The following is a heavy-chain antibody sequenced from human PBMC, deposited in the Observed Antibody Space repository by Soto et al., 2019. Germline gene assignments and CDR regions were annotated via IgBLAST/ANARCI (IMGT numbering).Heavy chain of an antibody. Sequence: GSLRLSCAASGFTFSNAWMTWVRQAPGKGLEWVGRIRSETVGETTDYLIPVKGKADPETTDYAAPVKGRFTISRDDSNTSLYLQMDSLKTEDTAVYYCPTRRIRCGRTTCTCDYFEFWGRGTRVAVSS. CDR1: GFTFSNAW. V-gene: IGHV3-15*01. CDR2: IRSETVGETTDYLIPVKGKADPETT. CDR3: PTRRIRCGRTTCTCDYFEF. D-gene: IGHD2-21*01. J-gene: IGHJ4*01.